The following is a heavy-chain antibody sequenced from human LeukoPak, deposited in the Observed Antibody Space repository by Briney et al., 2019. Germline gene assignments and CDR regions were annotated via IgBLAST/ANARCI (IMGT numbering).Heavy chain of an antibody. CDR3: ARLPLAYCGGDCSY. D-gene: IGHD2-21*02. CDR2: IYYSGST. V-gene: IGHV4-59*12. J-gene: IGHJ4*02. CDR1: GGSISSYY. Sequence: SETLSLTCTVSGGSISSYYWSWIRQPPGKGLEWIGYIYYSGSTNYNPSLKSRVTISVDTSKNQFSLKLSSVTAADTAVYYCARLPLAYCGGDCSYWGQGTLVTVSS.